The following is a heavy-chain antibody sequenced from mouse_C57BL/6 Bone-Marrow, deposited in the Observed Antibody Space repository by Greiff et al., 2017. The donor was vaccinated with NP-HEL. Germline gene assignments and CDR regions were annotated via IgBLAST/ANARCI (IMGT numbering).Heavy chain of an antibody. Sequence: EVQLQESGGGLVKPGGSLKLSCAASGFTFSSYAMSWVRQTPEKRLEWVATISDGGSYTYYPDNVKGRFTISRDNAKNNLYLQMSHLKSEDTAMYYCAREKGTTARWYFDYWGQGTTLTVSS. J-gene: IGHJ2*01. CDR1: GFTFSSYA. V-gene: IGHV5-4*01. CDR3: AREKGTTARWYFDY. CDR2: ISDGGSYT. D-gene: IGHD1-2*01.